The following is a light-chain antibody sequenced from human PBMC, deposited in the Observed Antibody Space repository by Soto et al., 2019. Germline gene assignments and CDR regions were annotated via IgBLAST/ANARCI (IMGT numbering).Light chain of an antibody. CDR1: SSDVGGYNF. Sequence: QSALTQPASVSGSPGQSITISCTGTSSDVGGYNFVSWYQQHPGKAPKLMIHEVSNRPSGVSNRFSGSMSGNTASLTISGLQAEDEADYYCCSYTSSSTWVFGGGTKVTVL. CDR3: CSYTSSSTWV. CDR2: EVS. J-gene: IGLJ3*02. V-gene: IGLV2-14*01.